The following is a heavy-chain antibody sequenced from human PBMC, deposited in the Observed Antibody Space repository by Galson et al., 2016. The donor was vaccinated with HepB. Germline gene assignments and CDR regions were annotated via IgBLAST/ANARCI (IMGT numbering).Heavy chain of an antibody. J-gene: IGHJ6*02. CDR2: ISSSGGST. D-gene: IGHD2-15*01. Sequence: SLRLSCAASGFTFSSYAMSWVRQAPGKGLEWVSTISSSGGSTYFADSVKGRFTISRDNSKNTLYLQMNSLRDEDTAVHYCAKGLGAGYCGGSSCAMDVWGQGATVTVSS. CDR1: GFTFSSYA. CDR3: AKGLGAGYCGGSSCAMDV. V-gene: IGHV3-23*01.